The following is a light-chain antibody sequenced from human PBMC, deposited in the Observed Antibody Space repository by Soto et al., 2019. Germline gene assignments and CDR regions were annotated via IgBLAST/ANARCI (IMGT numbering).Light chain of an antibody. V-gene: IGLV2-14*01. CDR1: SSDVGGYNY. Sequence: QSALTQPASVSGSPGHSITISCTGTSSDVGGYNYVSWYQQHPGKAPKLMIYDVSDRPPGVSNRFSASKSGNTASLTISGLQAEDEADYYCCSYTSSSTLPYVFGTGTKAPS. CDR2: DVS. CDR3: CSYTSSSTLPYV. J-gene: IGLJ1*01.